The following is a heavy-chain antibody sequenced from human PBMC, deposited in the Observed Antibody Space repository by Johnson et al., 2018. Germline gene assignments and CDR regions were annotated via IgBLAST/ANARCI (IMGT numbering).Heavy chain of an antibody. D-gene: IGHD4-17*01. CDR2: IYDSGST. Sequence: QVQLQESGPGLVKPSETLSLTCTVSGGSISSYYWSWIRQPPGKGLEWIGYIYDSGSTNYKPSLKSRVTRPVDTSKNQFSLGLSSVTAADTAGYYCARVRTTGYYYYMDVWGKGTTVTVSS. V-gene: IGHV4-59*01. CDR3: ARVRTTGYYYYMDV. J-gene: IGHJ6*03. CDR1: GGSISSYY.